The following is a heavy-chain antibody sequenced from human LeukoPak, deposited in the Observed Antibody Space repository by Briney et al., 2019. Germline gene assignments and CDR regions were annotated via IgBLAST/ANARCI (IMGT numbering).Heavy chain of an antibody. CDR2: ISTGRTTI. CDR1: GFTFSSYA. J-gene: IGHJ3*02. D-gene: IGHD3-3*01. CDR3: ARNFRVLRFLEWYDAFDI. Sequence: GGSLRLSCAASGFTFSSYAMSWVRQAPGKGLEWVSYISTGRTTIYYADSVKGRFIISRDNAKNSLYLQMDSLRAEDTAVYYCARNFRVLRFLEWYDAFDIWGQGTMVTVSS. V-gene: IGHV3-48*01.